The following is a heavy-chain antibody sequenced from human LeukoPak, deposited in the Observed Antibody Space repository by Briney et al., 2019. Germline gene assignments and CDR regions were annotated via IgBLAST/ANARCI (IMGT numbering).Heavy chain of an antibody. CDR3: ARNLKNYYDSNGYFDY. D-gene: IGHD3-22*01. V-gene: IGHV3-21*01. CDR1: GFTFSSYN. Sequence: GGSLRLSCVASGFTFSSYNINWVRQAPGKGLEWVSSISSSGDYIYYADSVKGRFTTSRDNAKNSLYLQMNSLRAEDTAAYYCARNLKNYYDSNGYFDYWGQGTLVTVSS. J-gene: IGHJ4*02. CDR2: ISSSGDYI.